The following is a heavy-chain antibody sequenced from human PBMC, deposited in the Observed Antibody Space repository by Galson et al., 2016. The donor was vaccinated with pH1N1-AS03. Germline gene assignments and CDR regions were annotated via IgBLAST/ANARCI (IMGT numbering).Heavy chain of an antibody. CDR2: ISGNGVST. D-gene: IGHD6-13*01. CDR1: GFTFSSYA. Sequence: LRLSCAASGFTFSSYAMYWVRQAPGKGLEYVSAISGNGVSTYYANSVKGRFTISRDNSKNTPCLQMGSLRAEDMAAYYCARGPVSYSNYWFPPPDYWGQGTLVTVSS. V-gene: IGHV3-64*01. J-gene: IGHJ4*02. CDR3: ARGPVSYSNYWFPPPDY.